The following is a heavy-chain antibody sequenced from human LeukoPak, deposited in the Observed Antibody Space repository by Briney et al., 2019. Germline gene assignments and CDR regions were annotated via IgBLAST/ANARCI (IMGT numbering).Heavy chain of an antibody. CDR1: GGSFSSSSYY. D-gene: IGHD6-19*01. Sequence: SETLSLTCAVYGGSFSSSSYYWGWIRQPPGKGLEWIGSIYYSGSTYYNPSLKSRVTISVDTSKNQFSLKLSSVTAADTATYYCARETSLAGFASGLGFNYWGQGILVTVSS. V-gene: IGHV4-39*07. CDR3: ARETSLAGFASGLGFNY. CDR2: IYYSGST. J-gene: IGHJ4*02.